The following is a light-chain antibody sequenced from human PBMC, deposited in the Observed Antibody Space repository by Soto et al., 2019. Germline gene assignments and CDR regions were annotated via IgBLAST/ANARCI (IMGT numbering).Light chain of an antibody. CDR1: QDIYNY. Sequence: DIRMSQSPSSLSASVGDRITITCWASQDIYNYLSWCQQKPGKAPKLLIYDATNLVPGVPSRFSGSGSGTDFTFTISSLQPEDIATYYCQQYDNLPLTFGQGTKLEIK. CDR3: QQYDNLPLT. CDR2: DAT. V-gene: IGKV1-33*01. J-gene: IGKJ2*01.